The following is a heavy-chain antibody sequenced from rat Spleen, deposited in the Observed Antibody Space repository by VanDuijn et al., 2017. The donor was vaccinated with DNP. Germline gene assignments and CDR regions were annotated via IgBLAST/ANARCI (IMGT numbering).Heavy chain of an antibody. V-gene: IGHV3-3*01. J-gene: IGHJ2*01. CDR3: AIQLGVFDY. D-gene: IGHD5-1*01. CDR2: INGAGNT. Sequence: EVQLQESGPGLVKPSQSLSLTCSVTGYSITSHFRWSWIRKFPGNKLEWMGYINGAGNTNYNLSLKSRISITRDTSKNQFFLQVNSVTTEDSATYYCAIQLGVFDYWGQGVLVTVSS. CDR1: GYSITSHFR.